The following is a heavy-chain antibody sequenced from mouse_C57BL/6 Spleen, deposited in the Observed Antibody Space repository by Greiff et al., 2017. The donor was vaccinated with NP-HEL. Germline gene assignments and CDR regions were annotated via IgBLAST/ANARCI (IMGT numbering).Heavy chain of an antibody. Sequence: ESGPGLVKPSQSLSLTCSVTGYSITSGYYWNWIRQFPGNKLEWMGYISYDGSNNYNPSLKNRISITRDTSKNQFFLKFNSVTTEDTATYYCARDLYSIYYAMDYWGQGTSVTVSS. V-gene: IGHV3-6*01. CDR1: GYSITSGYY. CDR2: ISYDGSN. CDR3: ARDLYSIYYAMDY. D-gene: IGHD2-5*01. J-gene: IGHJ4*01.